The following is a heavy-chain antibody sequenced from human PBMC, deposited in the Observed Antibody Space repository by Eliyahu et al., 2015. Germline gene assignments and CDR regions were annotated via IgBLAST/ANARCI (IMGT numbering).Heavy chain of an antibody. CDR3: ARVLGGKYQLLHSHWFDP. CDR2: ISAYNGNT. Sequence: QVQLVQSGAEVKKPGASVKVSCKASGYTFYQLWYQLGATGPGQGLEWMGWISAYNGNTNYAQKLQGRVTMTTDTSTSTAYMELRSLRSDDTAVYYCARVLGGKYQLLHSHWFDPWGQGTLVTVSS. CDR1: GYTFYQLW. D-gene: IGHD2-2*01. J-gene: IGHJ5*02. V-gene: IGHV1-18*01.